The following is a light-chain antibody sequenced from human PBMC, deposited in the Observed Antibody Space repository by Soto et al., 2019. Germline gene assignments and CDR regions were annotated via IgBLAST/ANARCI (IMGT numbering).Light chain of an antibody. CDR1: QSISSW. V-gene: IGKV1-5*03. J-gene: IGKJ4*01. Sequence: TQYPSTLSASIGDRVTITCRAGQSISSWLAWYQQKPGKAPKLLISKASTLQRGVPPRFSGSGSGTEFALTISSLQPDDVASYSFQQYETNSMSFGRVSEVEIK. CDR3: QQYETNSMS. CDR2: KAS.